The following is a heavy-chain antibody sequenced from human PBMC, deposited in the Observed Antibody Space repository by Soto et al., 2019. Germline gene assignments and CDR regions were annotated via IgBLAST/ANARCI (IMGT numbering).Heavy chain of an antibody. Sequence: PGGSLRLSCAASGFTFSNYAMSWVRQAPGKGLEWVSSISGGGSSTYYADSVKGRFTISRDNSKNTIYLQMNSLRAEDTAVYYCAKVPAYDSVWGTYYYFDYWGLGALVTVSS. CDR2: ISGGGSST. J-gene: IGHJ4*02. CDR3: AKVPAYDSVWGTYYYFDY. V-gene: IGHV3-23*01. CDR1: GFTFSNYA. D-gene: IGHD3-16*01.